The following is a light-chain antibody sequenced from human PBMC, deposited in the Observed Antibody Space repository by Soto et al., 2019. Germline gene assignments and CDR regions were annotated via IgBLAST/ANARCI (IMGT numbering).Light chain of an antibody. CDR1: QGISTY. CDR3: QQLNYYPIT. V-gene: IGKV1-9*01. CDR2: GVS. Sequence: IQLTQSPSSLSASVGDRVTITCRASQGISTYFAWYQHKPGKAPKLLIYGVSTLQSGVPSRFSGSGSGSDFTLTISSLQPEDFATYYCQQLNYYPITFGQGTRLEIK. J-gene: IGKJ5*01.